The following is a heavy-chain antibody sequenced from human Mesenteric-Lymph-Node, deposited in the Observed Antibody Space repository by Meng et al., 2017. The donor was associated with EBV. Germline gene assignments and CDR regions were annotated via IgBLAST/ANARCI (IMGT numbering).Heavy chain of an antibody. CDR2: IYHSGST. Sequence: QMPEAGPGLVKPSGTLSLTCAVSGCSISSSNWGSWVRQPPGKGLEWIGEIYHSGSTNYNPSLKSRVTISVDKSKNQFSLKLSSVTAADTAVYYCASIFKGDFYFDYWGQGTLVTVSS. J-gene: IGHJ4*02. CDR3: ASIFKGDFYFDY. V-gene: IGHV4-4*02. CDR1: GCSISSSNW. D-gene: IGHD2-21*02.